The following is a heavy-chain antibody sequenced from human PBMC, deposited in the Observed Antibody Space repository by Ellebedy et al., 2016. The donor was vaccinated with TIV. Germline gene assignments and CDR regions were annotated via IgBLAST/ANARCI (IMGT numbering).Heavy chain of an antibody. J-gene: IGHJ1*01. V-gene: IGHV1-18*01. CDR3: ARDGWGQQLEVSYFHH. CDR1: GGTFNSHA. CDR2: ISAYNGNT. Sequence: ASVKVSCKASGGTFNSHAISWVRQAPGQGLEWMGWISAYNGNTYSIEKFQDRVTMTVDTSTSTVHMELRSLTSDDTAVYYCARDGWGQQLEVSYFHHWGQGTLVTVSS. D-gene: IGHD6-13*01.